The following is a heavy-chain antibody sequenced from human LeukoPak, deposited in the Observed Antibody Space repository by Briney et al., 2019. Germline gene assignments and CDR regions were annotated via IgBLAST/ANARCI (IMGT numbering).Heavy chain of an antibody. Sequence: GGSLRLSCAASGFTFSSYGMHWVRQAPGKGLEWVTFIRYDGSDTYYADSVKGRFTISRDNSKNTLFLQMNSLRAEDTAVYYCARVSASIAVAGEAFDIWGQGTMVTVSS. V-gene: IGHV3-30*02. CDR3: ARVSASIAVAGEAFDI. J-gene: IGHJ3*02. CDR1: GFTFSSYG. D-gene: IGHD6-19*01. CDR2: IRYDGSDT.